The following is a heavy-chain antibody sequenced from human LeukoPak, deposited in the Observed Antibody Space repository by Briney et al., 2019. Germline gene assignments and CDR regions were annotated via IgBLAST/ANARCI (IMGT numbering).Heavy chain of an antibody. CDR1: GYTFTSYG. CDR3: ARDGLSAGATNYYYYGMDV. Sequence: ASVKVSCKASGYTFTSYGISWVRQAPGQGLEWMGWISAYNGNTNYAQKLQGRVTMTRDTSTSTVYMELSSLRSEDTAVYYCARDGLSAGATNYYYYGMDVWGQGTTVTVSS. J-gene: IGHJ6*02. V-gene: IGHV1-18*01. CDR2: ISAYNGNT. D-gene: IGHD1-26*01.